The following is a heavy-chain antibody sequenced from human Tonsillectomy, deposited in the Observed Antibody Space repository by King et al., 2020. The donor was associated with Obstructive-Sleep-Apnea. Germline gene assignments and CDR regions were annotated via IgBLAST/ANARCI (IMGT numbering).Heavy chain of an antibody. V-gene: IGHV4-34*01. CDR3: ARGQGFYESSGYSNWYFDL. J-gene: IGHJ2*01. Sequence: VQLQQWGAGLLKPSETLSLTCAVYGGSFSGSFWSWIRQPPGQGLEWIGDINHSGSTNYNPSLKSRVTISVDTSKNPFSLKLSSVIAADTAVYYCARGQGFYESSGYSNWYFDLWGRGTPVTVSA. D-gene: IGHD3-22*01. CDR2: INHSGST. CDR1: GGSFSGSF.